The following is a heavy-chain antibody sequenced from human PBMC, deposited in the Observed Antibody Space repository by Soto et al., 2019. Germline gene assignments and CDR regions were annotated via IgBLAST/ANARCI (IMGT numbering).Heavy chain of an antibody. CDR3: ARDRVAVPKASYYGMDV. D-gene: IGHD6-19*01. Sequence: ASVKVSCKASGYTFTSYGISWVRQAPGQGLEWMGWIGAYNGNTNYAQKLQGRVTMTTDTSTSTAYMELRSLRSDDTAVYYCARDRVAVPKASYYGMDVWGQGTTVTVSS. CDR2: IGAYNGNT. V-gene: IGHV1-18*01. J-gene: IGHJ6*02. CDR1: GYTFTSYG.